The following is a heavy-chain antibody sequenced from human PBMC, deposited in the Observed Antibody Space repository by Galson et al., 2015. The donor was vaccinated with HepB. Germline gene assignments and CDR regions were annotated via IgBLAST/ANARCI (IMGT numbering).Heavy chain of an antibody. CDR1: GYTFTSYG. CDR3: AREELGYCSSTSYYTKSVIDY. CDR2: ISAYNGNT. V-gene: IGHV1-18*04. D-gene: IGHD2-2*02. J-gene: IGHJ4*02. Sequence: SVKVSCKASGYTFTSYGISWVRQAPGQGLEWMGWISAYNGNTNYAQKLQGRVTMTTDTSTSTAYMELRSLRSDDTAVYYCAREELGYCSSTSYYTKSVIDYWGQGTLVTVSS.